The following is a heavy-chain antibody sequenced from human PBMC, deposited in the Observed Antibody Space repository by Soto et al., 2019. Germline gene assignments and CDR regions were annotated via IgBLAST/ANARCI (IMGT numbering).Heavy chain of an antibody. CDR1: GFRFNNNA. V-gene: IGHV3-23*01. CDR3: AKDGGAVHPNYFDN. D-gene: IGHD6-19*01. J-gene: IGHJ4*01. Sequence: GGSLRLSCAASGFRFNNNAMNWVRQAPGKGLEWVSSISGSGDITYYADSVKGRFTISRDNSKNTLDLQMNSLRAEDTAVYYCAKDGGAVHPNYFDNWGQGTLVTVSS. CDR2: ISGSGDIT.